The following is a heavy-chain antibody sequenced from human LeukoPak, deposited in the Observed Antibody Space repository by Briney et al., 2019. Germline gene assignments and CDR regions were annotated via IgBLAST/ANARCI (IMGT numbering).Heavy chain of an antibody. D-gene: IGHD2-2*02. CDR1: GFTFSSYG. CDR3: AKGIIEVVVPAAISY. Sequence: GGSLRLSCAASGFTFSSYGMHWVRQAPGKGLEWVAFIRYDGSNKYYADSVKGRFTISRDNSKNTLYLQMNSLRAEDTAVYYCAKGIIEVVVPAAISYWGQGTLVTVPS. J-gene: IGHJ4*02. V-gene: IGHV3-30*02. CDR2: IRYDGSNK.